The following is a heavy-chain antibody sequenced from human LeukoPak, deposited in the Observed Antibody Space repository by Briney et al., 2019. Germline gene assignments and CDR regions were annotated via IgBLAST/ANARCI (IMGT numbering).Heavy chain of an antibody. V-gene: IGHV3-11*06. D-gene: IGHD2-8*02. J-gene: IGHJ4*02. CDR1: GFTFSDYY. CDR2: ISSSSSYT. Sequence: PGGSLRLSCAASGFTFSDYYMSWIRQAPGKGLEWVSYISSSSSYTNYADSVKGRFTISRDNAKNSLYLQMNSLRAEDTAVYYCASDWSTYYFDYWGQGTLVTVSS. CDR3: ASDWSTYYFDY.